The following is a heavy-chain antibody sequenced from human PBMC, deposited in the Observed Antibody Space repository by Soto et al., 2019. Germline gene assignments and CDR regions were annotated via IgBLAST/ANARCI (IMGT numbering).Heavy chain of an antibody. CDR2: ISAYNGNT. J-gene: IGHJ4*01. CDR1: GYTFISYG. V-gene: IGHV1-18*01. Sequence: ASVKVSCKASGYTFISYGISWVRQAPGQGLEWMGWISAYNGNTNYAQKVQGRVTMTTDTSTSTAYMELRSLRSDDTAVYYCARDLSKAAAAHLFDYWGQGTLVTVSS. CDR3: ARDLSKAAAAHLFDY. D-gene: IGHD6-13*01.